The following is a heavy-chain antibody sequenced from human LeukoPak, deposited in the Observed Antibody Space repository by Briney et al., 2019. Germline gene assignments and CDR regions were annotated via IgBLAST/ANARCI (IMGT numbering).Heavy chain of an antibody. CDR1: GFIFSSYG. J-gene: IGHJ4*02. D-gene: IGHD3-22*01. V-gene: IGHV3-23*01. Sequence: PGGSLRLSCAASGFIFSSYGMSWVRLAPGKGLEWDSSISDSGDTTFYADFLKGRFTVSRDNSKNTLCLQMNSLTADDTAVYYCAKAGDSAYYHDKSGYYYWGQGTLVTVSS. CDR3: AKAGDSAYYHDKSGYYY. CDR2: ISDSGDTT.